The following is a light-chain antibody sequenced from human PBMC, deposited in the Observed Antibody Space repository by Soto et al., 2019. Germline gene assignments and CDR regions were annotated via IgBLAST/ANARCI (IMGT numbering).Light chain of an antibody. Sequence: DIVMTQSPDSLAVSLGERATINCKSTQSVLHSSDNKNYLAWFQQKPGQPPKLLISWASTRESGVPDRFSGSGSGTDFTLTISSLQAEDVAVYYCQQYHSTPLTFGGGTKVGIK. CDR1: QSVLHSSDNKNY. J-gene: IGKJ4*01. V-gene: IGKV4-1*01. CDR2: WAS. CDR3: QQYHSTPLT.